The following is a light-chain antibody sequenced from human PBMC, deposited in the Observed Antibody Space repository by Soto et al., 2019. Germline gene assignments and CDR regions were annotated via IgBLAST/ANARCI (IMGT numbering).Light chain of an antibody. Sequence: DIQMTQSPSTLSASVGDRVTITCRASQSISSWLAWYQQKPGKAPKLLIYKASSLESGVPSRFSGSGSGTEFTLTISSLQPDDFATYYCQQYNFYPWTFGQGTNVEIK. CDR2: KAS. CDR1: QSISSW. V-gene: IGKV1-5*03. CDR3: QQYNFYPWT. J-gene: IGKJ1*01.